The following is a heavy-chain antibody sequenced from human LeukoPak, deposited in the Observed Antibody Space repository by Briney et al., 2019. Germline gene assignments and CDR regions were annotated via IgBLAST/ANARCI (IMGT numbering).Heavy chain of an antibody. CDR3: AKTQGAFDI. J-gene: IGHJ3*02. CDR1: GFTFSSYA. CDR2: IANDGRDK. V-gene: IGHV3-30*04. Sequence: HPGGSLRLSCAASGFTFSSYAMHWVRQAPGKEPEWVAAIANDGRDKYQADSVKGRFTISRDNSKNTLYLQMNSLRAEDTAVYYCAKTQGAFDIWGQGTMVTVSS.